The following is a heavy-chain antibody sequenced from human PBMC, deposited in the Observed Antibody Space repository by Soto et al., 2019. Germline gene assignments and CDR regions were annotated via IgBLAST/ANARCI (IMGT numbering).Heavy chain of an antibody. J-gene: IGHJ6*02. V-gene: IGHV1-3*01. D-gene: IGHD1-26*01. CDR3: ARAGSGYYGMDV. CDR1: GYTFTSYA. CDR2: INAGNGNT. Sequence: QVQLVQSGAEVKKPGASVKVSCKASGYTFTSYAMHWVRQAPGQRLEWMGWINAGNGNTKYSQKCQGRVTITRDTSASTAYMELSSLRSEDTAVYYCARAGSGYYGMDVWGQGTTVTVSS.